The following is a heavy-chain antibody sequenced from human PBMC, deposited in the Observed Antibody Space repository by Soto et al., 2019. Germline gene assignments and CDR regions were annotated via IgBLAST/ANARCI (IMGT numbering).Heavy chain of an antibody. Sequence: GASVKVSCKASGYTFTRYYMHWVRQAPGQGLEWMGIINPSGGSTSYAQKFQGRVTMTRDTSTSTVYMELSSLRSEDTAVYYCARDILHSSGRSQEYSLDFRGQGTLVTRSS. D-gene: IGHD6-19*01. J-gene: IGHJ4*02. V-gene: IGHV1-46*03. CDR1: GYTFTRYY. CDR2: INPSGGST. CDR3: ARDILHSSGRSQEYSLDF.